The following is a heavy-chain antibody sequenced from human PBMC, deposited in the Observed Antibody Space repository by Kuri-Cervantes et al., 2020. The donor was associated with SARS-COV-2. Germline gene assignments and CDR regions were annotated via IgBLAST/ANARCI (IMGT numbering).Heavy chain of an antibody. CDR3: VRDGDHWNFDY. D-gene: IGHD1-1*01. J-gene: IGHJ4*02. V-gene: IGHV3-74*01. CDR2: INPDGSYT. Sequence: GGSLRLSCAASGFTFSGHWIHWVRQAPGKGQVWVSRINPDGSYTNNADSVKGRFTLSRDNAENMLFLQMNSLRAEDTAVYYCVRDGDHWNFDYWGQGNLVNVSS. CDR1: GFTFSGHW.